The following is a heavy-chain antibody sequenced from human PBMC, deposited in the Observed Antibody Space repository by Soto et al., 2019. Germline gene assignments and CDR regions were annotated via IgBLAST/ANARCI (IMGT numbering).Heavy chain of an antibody. J-gene: IGHJ1*01. Sequence: EVQLLESGGGLVQPGGSLRLSCDASGFTLSSYAMSWVRKAPGKGLEWVSENSGSGGSTYYADSVKGRFTISRDNSKNTLYLQMNCLRAEDTAVYNCAKAPQQLVPGAGCLQHWGQGTLVTVSS. V-gene: IGHV3-23*01. CDR2: NSGSGGST. CDR1: GFTLSSYA. D-gene: IGHD6-13*01. CDR3: AKAPQQLVPGAGCLQH.